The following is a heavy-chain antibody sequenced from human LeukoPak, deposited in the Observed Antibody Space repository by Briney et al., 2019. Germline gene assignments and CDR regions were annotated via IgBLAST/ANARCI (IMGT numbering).Heavy chain of an antibody. J-gene: IGHJ6*03. CDR1: GGSISSYY. Sequence: PSETLSLTCTVSGGSISSYYWSRIRQPPGKGLEWIGYIYYSGSTNYNPSLKSRVTISVDTSKNQFSLKLSSVTAADTAVYYCAREVPGYSYGYYYYYMDVWGKGTTVTVSS. V-gene: IGHV4-59*01. CDR3: AREVPGYSYGYYYYYMDV. D-gene: IGHD5-18*01. CDR2: IYYSGST.